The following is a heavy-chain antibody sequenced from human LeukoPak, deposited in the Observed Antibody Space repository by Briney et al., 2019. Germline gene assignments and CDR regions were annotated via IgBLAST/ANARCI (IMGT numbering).Heavy chain of an antibody. J-gene: IGHJ4*02. V-gene: IGHV4-4*08. CDR3: ARGDCSSTSCYYY. D-gene: IGHD2-2*01. CDR2: IYTSGST. Sequence: SETLSLTCTVSGGSISSYYWSWIRQPPGKGLEWIGRIYTSGSTNYNPSLKSRVTISVDTSKNQFSLKLSSVTAADTAVYYCARGDCSSTSCYYYWGQGTLVTVSS. CDR1: GGSISSYY.